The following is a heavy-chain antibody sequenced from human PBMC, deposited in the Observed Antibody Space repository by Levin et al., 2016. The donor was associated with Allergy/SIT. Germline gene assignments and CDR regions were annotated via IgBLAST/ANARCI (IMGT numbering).Heavy chain of an antibody. CDR3: ARDSKLDQLLVSNNWFDP. V-gene: IGHV3-21*01. CDR2: ISSSSSYI. CDR1: GFTFSSYS. J-gene: IGHJ5*02. D-gene: IGHD2-2*01. Sequence: GGPLRLSCAASGFTFSSYSMNWVRQAPGKGLEWVSSISSSSSYIYYADSVKGRFTISRDNAKNSLYLQMNSLRAEDTAVYYCARDSKLDQLLVSNNWFDPWGQGTLVTVSS.